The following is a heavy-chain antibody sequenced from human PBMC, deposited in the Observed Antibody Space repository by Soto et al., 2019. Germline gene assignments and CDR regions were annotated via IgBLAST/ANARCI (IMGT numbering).Heavy chain of an antibody. CDR1: GYTFTIYG. V-gene: IGHV1-3*01. Sequence: ASVNVSCKASGYTFTIYGINWVLQAPGQRLEWMGWINADNGNTKYSQKFQGRVTITRDTSASTAYMELSSLRSEDTAVYYCARSIVVVTALDYWGQGTLVTVSS. J-gene: IGHJ4*01. D-gene: IGHD2-21*02. CDR2: INADNGNT. CDR3: ARSIVVVTALDY.